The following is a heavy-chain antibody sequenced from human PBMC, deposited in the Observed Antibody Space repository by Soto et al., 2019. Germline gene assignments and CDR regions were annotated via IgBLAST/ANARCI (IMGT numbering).Heavy chain of an antibody. J-gene: IGHJ6*02. Sequence: PSQTLSLTCAISGDSVSSNSAAWNWIRQSPSRGLEWLGRTSYRSKWYNDYAVSVKSRITLNPDKSKNQFSLQLNSVTPEDTAVWYCPRDWGYCSSTSCYRGFGYYYGMDVGGQGTSVTVSS. CDR1: GDSVSSNSAA. V-gene: IGHV6-1*01. CDR2: TSYRSKWYN. CDR3: PRDWGYCSSTSCYRGFGYYYGMDV. D-gene: IGHD2-2*01.